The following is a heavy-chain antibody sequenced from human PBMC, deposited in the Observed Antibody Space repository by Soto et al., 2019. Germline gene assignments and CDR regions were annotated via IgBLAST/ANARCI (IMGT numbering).Heavy chain of an antibody. V-gene: IGHV4-39*01. J-gene: IGHJ6*02. Sequence: SETLSLTCTVSGDSIRSSSYWGWIRQPPGKGLEWIGSIYSTGDTYYNPSLNSQVTISVDTSKNQFSLNVISVTAADTAVYYCRRSSRYSTDVWGQGTTVTVSS. CDR2: IYSTGDT. D-gene: IGHD6-13*01. CDR3: RRSSRYSTDV. CDR1: GDSIRSSSY.